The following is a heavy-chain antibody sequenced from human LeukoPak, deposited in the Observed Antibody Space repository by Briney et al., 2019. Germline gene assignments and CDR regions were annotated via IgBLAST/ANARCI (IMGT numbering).Heavy chain of an antibody. CDR2: LYHSGST. J-gene: IGHJ5*02. CDR3: ARHVYYYDSSGYSAYNWFDP. V-gene: IGHV4-38-2*02. CDR1: GYSISSGYS. Sequence: SETLSLTCTVSGYSISSGYSWGWIRQPPGKGLEWIGGLYHSGSTYYNPSLKSRVTISVDTSKNQFSLKLSSVTAADTAVYYCARHVYYYDSSGYSAYNWFDPWGQGTLVTVSS. D-gene: IGHD3-22*01.